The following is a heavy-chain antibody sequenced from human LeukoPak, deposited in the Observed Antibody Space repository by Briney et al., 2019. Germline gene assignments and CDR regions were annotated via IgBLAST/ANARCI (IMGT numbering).Heavy chain of an antibody. D-gene: IGHD2-2*01. CDR1: GYTFTSYG. J-gene: IGHJ6*02. CDR2: ISAYNGNT. Sequence: ASVKVSCKASGYTFTSYGISWVRQAPGQGLEWMGWISAYNGNTNYAQKLQGRVTMTTDTSTSTAYMELRSLRSGDTAVYYCARDRADIVVVPAARDYYYYGMDVWGQGTTVTVSS. V-gene: IGHV1-18*01. CDR3: ARDRADIVVVPAARDYYYYGMDV.